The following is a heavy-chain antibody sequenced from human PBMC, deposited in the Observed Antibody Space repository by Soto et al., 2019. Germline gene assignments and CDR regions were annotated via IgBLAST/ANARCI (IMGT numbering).Heavy chain of an antibody. CDR1: GGSFSGYY. J-gene: IGHJ5*02. Sequence: QVQLQQWGAGLLKPSETLSLTCAVYGGSFSGYYWSWIRQPPGKGLEWIGEINHSGSTNYNPSRQSRVTISVATYKNQFSLTLSDVTAADTAVYYCAPPYCSGGSCLQFDPWGQGTLVTVSS. CDR2: INHSGST. CDR3: APPYCSGGSCLQFDP. V-gene: IGHV4-34*01. D-gene: IGHD2-15*01.